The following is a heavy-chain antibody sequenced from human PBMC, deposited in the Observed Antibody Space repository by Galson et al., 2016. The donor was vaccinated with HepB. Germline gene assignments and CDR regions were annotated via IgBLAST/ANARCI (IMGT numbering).Heavy chain of an antibody. D-gene: IGHD3-3*01. CDR1: GFTFNTYG. J-gene: IGHJ4*02. Sequence: SLRLSCAASGFTFNTYGMHWVRQAPGKGLEWVAVISYDGSNKYYADSVKGRFTISRDNFKKTLYLQTNSLRAEDTAVYYCARDIGDLWSGYSPHFDYWGQGTLVTVSS. CDR3: ARDIGDLWSGYSPHFDY. CDR2: ISYDGSNK. V-gene: IGHV3-33*05.